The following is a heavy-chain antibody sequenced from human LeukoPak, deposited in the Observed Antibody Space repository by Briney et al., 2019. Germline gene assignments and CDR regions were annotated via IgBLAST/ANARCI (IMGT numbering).Heavy chain of an antibody. CDR2: TYYRSKWYN. V-gene: IGHV6-1*01. J-gene: IGHJ3*01. CDR1: GDSVSGNSTA. Sequence: SQTLSLTCAISGDSVSGNSTAYNWIRQSPSRGLEWLGRTYYRSKWYNDYTVSVKSRIIINPDTSKNQLSLQLKSVTPEDTAVYYCARGGQGDGYSADEAFDFWGQGTMVTVSS. D-gene: IGHD5-24*01. CDR3: ARGGQGDGYSADEAFDF.